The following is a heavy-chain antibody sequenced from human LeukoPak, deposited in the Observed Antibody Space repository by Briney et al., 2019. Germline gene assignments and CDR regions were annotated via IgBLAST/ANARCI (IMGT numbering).Heavy chain of an antibody. CDR2: ISPSGGST. CDR1: GFTFNNYV. Sequence: GGSLRLSCAASGFTFNNYVMSWVRQAPGKGLEWVSTISPSGGSTYYADSVKGRFTISRDNSKNTLYLQMNSLRAEDTAVYYCAKHSGPYYFAYWSQGTLVTFSS. V-gene: IGHV3-23*01. CDR3: AKHSGPYYFAY. D-gene: IGHD3-10*01. J-gene: IGHJ4*02.